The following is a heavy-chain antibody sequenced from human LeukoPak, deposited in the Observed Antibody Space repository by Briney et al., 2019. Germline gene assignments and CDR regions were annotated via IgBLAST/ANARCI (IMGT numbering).Heavy chain of an antibody. V-gene: IGHV1-69*04. CDR1: GGTFSSYA. Sequence: ASVKVSCKASGGTFSSYAISWVRQAPGQGLEWMGRIIPILGIANYAQKFQGRVTITADKSTSTAYMELSSLRSEDTAVYYCAREPNFDDHAFDYWGQGTLVTVSS. D-gene: IGHD1-14*01. CDR3: AREPNFDDHAFDY. CDR2: IIPILGIA. J-gene: IGHJ4*02.